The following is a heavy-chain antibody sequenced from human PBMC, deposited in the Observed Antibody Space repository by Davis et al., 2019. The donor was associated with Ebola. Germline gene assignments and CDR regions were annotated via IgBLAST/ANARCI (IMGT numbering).Heavy chain of an antibody. V-gene: IGHV3-48*01. Sequence: GESLKISCAASGFTFSSYSMNWVRQAPGKGLEWVSYISSSSSNIYYADSVKGRFTISRDNSKNTLYLQMNSLRAEDTAVYYCAREIVVVVAATPDGYYYYGMDVWGKGTTVTVSS. D-gene: IGHD2-15*01. J-gene: IGHJ6*04. CDR1: GFTFSSYS. CDR2: ISSSSSNI. CDR3: AREIVVVVAATPDGYYYYGMDV.